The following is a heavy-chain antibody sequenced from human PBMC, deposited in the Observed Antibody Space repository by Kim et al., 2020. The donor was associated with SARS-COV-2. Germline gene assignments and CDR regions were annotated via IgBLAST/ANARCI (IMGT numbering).Heavy chain of an antibody. V-gene: IGHV3-48*01. CDR3: ARAVTLPRGQGSGLDV. J-gene: IGHJ6*01. Sequence: GGSLRLSCAASEFTFSTYGMNWVRQAPGKGLEWVSYISSSSSTIHYADSVQGRFTISRDNAKNSLYLQMNSLRAEDTAVYYCARAVTLPRGQGSGLDVWG. CDR1: EFTFSTYG. D-gene: IGHD3-10*01. CDR2: ISSSSSTI.